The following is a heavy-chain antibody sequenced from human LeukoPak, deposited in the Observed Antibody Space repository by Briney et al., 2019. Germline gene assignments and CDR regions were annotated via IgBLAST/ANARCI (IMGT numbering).Heavy chain of an antibody. V-gene: IGHV4-30-4*01. D-gene: IGHD3-10*01. Sequence: PSETLSLTCTVSGGPISSGDYYWRWIRQPPGTGLEWIGYIYYSGTTYYNPSLKSRVTISVDTSKNQFSLKLSSVTAADTAVYYCARVPGAGSYYRSRFDYWGQGTLVTVSS. CDR2: IYYSGTT. CDR1: GGPISSGDYY. CDR3: ARVPGAGSYYRSRFDY. J-gene: IGHJ4*02.